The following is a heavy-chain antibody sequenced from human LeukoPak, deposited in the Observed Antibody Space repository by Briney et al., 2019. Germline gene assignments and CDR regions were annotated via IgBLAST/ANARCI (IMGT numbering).Heavy chain of an antibody. CDR1: GFTFSSYA. J-gene: IGHJ5*02. D-gene: IGHD3-3*01. V-gene: IGHV3-30-3*01. CDR3: AREGDWTIFTKGFDP. Sequence: GGSLRLSCAVSGFTFSSYAMHWVRQAPGKGLEWVAVISYDGSNKYYADSVKGRFTISRDNSKNTLYLQMNSLRAEDTAVYYCAREGDWTIFTKGFDPWGQGTLVTVSS. CDR2: ISYDGSNK.